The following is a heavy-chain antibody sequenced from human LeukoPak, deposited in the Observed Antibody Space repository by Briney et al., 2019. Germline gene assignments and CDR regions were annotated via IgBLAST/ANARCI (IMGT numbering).Heavy chain of an antibody. Sequence: PSETLSLTCTVSGGSISSYYWSWIRQPPGKGLEWIGYIYYSGSTNYNPSLKSRVTISVDTSKNQFSLKLSSVTPDDTAIYYCARTAVASAFDIWGQGTMVTVSS. V-gene: IGHV4-59*08. CDR1: GGSISSYY. CDR3: ARTAVASAFDI. CDR2: IYYSGST. J-gene: IGHJ3*02. D-gene: IGHD6-19*01.